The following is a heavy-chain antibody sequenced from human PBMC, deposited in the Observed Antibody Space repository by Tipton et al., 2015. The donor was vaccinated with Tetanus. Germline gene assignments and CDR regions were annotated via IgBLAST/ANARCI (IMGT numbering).Heavy chain of an antibody. D-gene: IGHD3-3*01. CDR3: ARAEAIFGVVIRFGWFDP. V-gene: IGHV4-34*01. CDR2: INHSGST. Sequence: TLSLTCAVYGGSFSGYYWSWIRQPPGKGLEWIGEINHSGSTSYNPSLKSRVTISVDTSKNQFSLRLSSVTAADTAVYYCARAEAIFGVVIRFGWFDPWGQGTLVTVSS. J-gene: IGHJ5*02. CDR1: GGSFSGYY.